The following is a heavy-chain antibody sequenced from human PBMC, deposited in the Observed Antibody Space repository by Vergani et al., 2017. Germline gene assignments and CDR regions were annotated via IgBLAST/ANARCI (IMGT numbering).Heavy chain of an antibody. CDR2: ISSSSSYI. J-gene: IGHJ4*02. Sequence: VQLQQWGAGLLKPSETLSLTCAVYGGSFSSYSMNWVRQAPGKGLEWVSSISSSSSYIYYADSVKGRFTISRANAKNSRYLQMNSLRAEDTAVYYCARDDRLPEYYCDYWGQGTLVTVSS. D-gene: IGHD3-16*02. V-gene: IGHV3-21*01. CDR3: ARDDRLPEYYCDY. CDR1: GGSFSSYS.